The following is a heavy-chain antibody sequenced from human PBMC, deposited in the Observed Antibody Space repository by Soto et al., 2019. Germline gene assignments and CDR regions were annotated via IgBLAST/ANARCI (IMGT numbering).Heavy chain of an antibody. J-gene: IGHJ5*02. CDR2: ISAYNGNT. Sequence: ASVKVSCKASGYTFTSYGISWVRHAPGQGLEWMGWISAYNGNTNFTQKLQGRVTMTTDTSTSTAYMELRSLRSDDTAVYYCARDREYNWNYTWFDPWGQGTLVTVSS. V-gene: IGHV1-18*01. CDR3: ARDREYNWNYTWFDP. D-gene: IGHD1-7*01. CDR1: GYTFTSYG.